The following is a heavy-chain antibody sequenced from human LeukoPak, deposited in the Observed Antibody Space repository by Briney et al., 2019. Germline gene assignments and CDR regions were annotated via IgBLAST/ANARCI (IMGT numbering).Heavy chain of an antibody. CDR2: IYYSGST. CDR1: GGSMRTYY. D-gene: IGHD3-22*01. CDR3: ARGPTYYYDSSGYPL. Sequence: PSETLSLTCTVSGGSMRTYYWSWIRQPPGKRLEWIGNIYYSGSTYYNPSLKSRVTISVDTSKNQFSLKLSSVTAADTAVYYCARGPTYYYDSSGYPLWGQGTLVTVSS. V-gene: IGHV4-59*12. J-gene: IGHJ4*02.